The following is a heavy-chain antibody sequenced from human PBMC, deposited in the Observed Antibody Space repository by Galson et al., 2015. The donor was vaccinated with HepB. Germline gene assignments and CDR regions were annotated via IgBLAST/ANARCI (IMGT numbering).Heavy chain of an antibody. V-gene: IGHV3-30*18. CDR2: ISYEGSNK. D-gene: IGHD6-19*01. CDR3: AKDQGIAVAGVDY. Sequence: SLRLSCAASGFTFSSYGMHWVRQAPGKGLEWVAVISYEGSNKYYADSVKGRFTISRDNSKNTLYLQMNSLRAEDTAVYYCAKDQGIAVAGVDYWGQGTLVTVSS. CDR1: GFTFSSYG. J-gene: IGHJ4*02.